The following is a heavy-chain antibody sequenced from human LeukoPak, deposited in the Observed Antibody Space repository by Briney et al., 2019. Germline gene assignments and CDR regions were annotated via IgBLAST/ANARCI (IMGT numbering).Heavy chain of an antibody. CDR3: ARRAPVGYYFDY. Sequence: SETLSLTCAVSDASISNYFWSWIRQPAGKGLEWIGRIYTSGSTDYNPSLKSRLTMSVDTSKNQFSLKLSSVTAADTAVYYCARRAPVGYYFDYWGQGTLVTVSS. CDR1: DASISNYF. D-gene: IGHD3-16*01. CDR2: IYTSGST. V-gene: IGHV4-4*07. J-gene: IGHJ4*02.